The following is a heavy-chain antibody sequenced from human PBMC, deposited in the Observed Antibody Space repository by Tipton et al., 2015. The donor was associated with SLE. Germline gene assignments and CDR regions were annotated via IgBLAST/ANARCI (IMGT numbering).Heavy chain of an antibody. J-gene: IGHJ6*02. CDR1: GGPISSPVYY. V-gene: IGHV4-39*07. CDR3: ARGGCSGRSCYPYYYGMDV. D-gene: IGHD2-15*01. Sequence: TLSLTCTVSGGPISSPVYYWGWIRQSPGKRLEWIGSVDYSGSTYFNPSLKSRVTMSVDTSKNQFSLKLTSVTAADTAVYYCARGGCSGRSCYPYYYGMDVWGPGTTVTVSS. CDR2: VDYSGST.